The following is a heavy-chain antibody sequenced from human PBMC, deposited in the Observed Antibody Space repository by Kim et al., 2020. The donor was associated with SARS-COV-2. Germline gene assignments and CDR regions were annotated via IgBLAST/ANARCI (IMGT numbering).Heavy chain of an antibody. D-gene: IGHD3-10*01. CDR1: GFTFSSYE. V-gene: IGHV3-48*03. CDR3: ARAGSGSYYRPLYYFDY. J-gene: IGHJ4*02. CDR2: ISSSGSTI. Sequence: GGSLRLSCAASGFTFSSYEMNWVRQAPGKGLEWVSYISSSGSTIYYADSVKGRFTISRDNAKNSLYLQMNSLRAEDTAVYYCARAGSGSYYRPLYYFDYWGQGTLVTVSS.